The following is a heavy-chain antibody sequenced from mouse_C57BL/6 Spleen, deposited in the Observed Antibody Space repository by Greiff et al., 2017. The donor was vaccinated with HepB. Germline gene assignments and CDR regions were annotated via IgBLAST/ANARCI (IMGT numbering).Heavy chain of an antibody. J-gene: IGHJ4*01. CDR1: GFTFSSYA. Sequence: DVMLVESGGGLVKPGGSLKLSCAASGFTFSSYAMSWVRQTPEKRLEWVATISDGGSYTYYPDNVKGRFTISRDNAKNNLYLQMSHLTSEDTAMYYCARDPLWLRRGAMDYWGQGTSVTVSS. D-gene: IGHD2-2*01. CDR3: ARDPLWLRRGAMDY. CDR2: ISDGGSYT. V-gene: IGHV5-4*01.